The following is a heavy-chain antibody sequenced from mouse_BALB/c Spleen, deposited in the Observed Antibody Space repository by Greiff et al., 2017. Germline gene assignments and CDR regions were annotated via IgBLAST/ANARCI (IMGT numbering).Heavy chain of an antibody. CDR2: IYPGDGDT. CDR3: ARLGEAYYRYEDFDY. V-gene: IGHV1-87*01. D-gene: IGHD2-14*01. CDR1: GYTFTSYW. Sequence: VQLQQSGAELARPGASVKLSCKASGYTFTSYWMQWVKQRPGQGLEWIGAIYPGDGDTRYTQKFKGKATLTADKSSSTAYMQLSSLASEDSAVYYCARLGEAYYRYEDFDYWGQGTTLTVSS. J-gene: IGHJ2*01.